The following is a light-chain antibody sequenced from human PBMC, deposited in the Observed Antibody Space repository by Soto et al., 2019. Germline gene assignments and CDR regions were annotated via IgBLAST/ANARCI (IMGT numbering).Light chain of an antibody. CDR3: ETWDSNTRV. Sequence: QPVLTQSPSASASLGSSVKLTCTLSSGHSSYIIAWHQQQPGKTPRYLMKVEGSGSYNKGSGVPDRFSGSSSGADRYLTISNLQFEDEADYYCETWDSNTRVFGGGTKVTVL. J-gene: IGLJ3*02. V-gene: IGLV4-60*02. CDR2: VEGSGSY. CDR1: SGHSSYI.